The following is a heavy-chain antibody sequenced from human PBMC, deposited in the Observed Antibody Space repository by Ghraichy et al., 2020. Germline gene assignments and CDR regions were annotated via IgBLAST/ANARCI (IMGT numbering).Heavy chain of an antibody. D-gene: IGHD3-9*01. V-gene: IGHV3-53*01. CDR2: ISSGGST. Sequence: GSLRLSCAASAFTVSSNYMSWVRQAPGKGLEWVSVISSGGSTFYADSVKGRFTISRDNSKNTLYLQMNSLRAEDTALYYCARDRTGSYDILTGYYRVDAFDIWGQGTMVTVSS. CDR1: AFTVSSNY. J-gene: IGHJ3*02. CDR3: ARDRTGSYDILTGYYRVDAFDI.